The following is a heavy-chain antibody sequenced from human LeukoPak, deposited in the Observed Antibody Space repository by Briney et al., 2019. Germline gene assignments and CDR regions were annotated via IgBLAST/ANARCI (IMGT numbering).Heavy chain of an antibody. CDR1: GFTFSSYS. Sequence: GGSLRLSCAASGFTFSSYSMNWVRQAPGKGLEWVSSISSSSSYIYYADSVKGRFTISRDNAKNSLYLQMNSLRAEDTAVCYCARDRGKSSDYGSGSYPDWGQGTLVTVSS. CDR3: ARDRGKSSDYGSGSYPD. CDR2: ISSSSSYI. V-gene: IGHV3-21*01. J-gene: IGHJ4*02. D-gene: IGHD3-10*01.